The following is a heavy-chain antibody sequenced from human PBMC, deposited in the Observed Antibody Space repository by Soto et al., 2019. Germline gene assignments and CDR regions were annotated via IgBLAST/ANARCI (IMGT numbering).Heavy chain of an antibody. Sequence: SETLSLTCTVSGGSISSGDYYWSWIRQPPGKGLEWIGYIYYSGSTYYNPSLKSRVTISVDTSKNQFPLKLSSVTAADTAVYYCARGRSYDFWSGYSRRGFFDYWGQGTLVTVSS. CDR2: IYYSGST. J-gene: IGHJ4*02. V-gene: IGHV4-30-4*01. CDR3: ARGRSYDFWSGYSRRGFFDY. D-gene: IGHD3-3*01. CDR1: GGSISSGDYY.